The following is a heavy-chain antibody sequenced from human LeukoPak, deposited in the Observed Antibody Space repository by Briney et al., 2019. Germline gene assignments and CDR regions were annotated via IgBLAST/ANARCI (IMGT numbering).Heavy chain of an antibody. D-gene: IGHD3-10*01. Sequence: GGSLRLSCAASGFTFSSYWMSWVRQAPGKGLEWVANIKQDGSEKYYVDSVKGRFTISRDNAKNSLYLQMNSLRAEDTAVYYCARDSIPLYYGSGSYPDYWGQGTLVTVSS. V-gene: IGHV3-7*01. CDR2: IKQDGSEK. CDR1: GFTFSSYW. J-gene: IGHJ4*02. CDR3: ARDSIPLYYGSGSYPDY.